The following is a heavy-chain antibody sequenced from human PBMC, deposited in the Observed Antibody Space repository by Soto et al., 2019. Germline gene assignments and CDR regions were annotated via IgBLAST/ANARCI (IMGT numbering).Heavy chain of an antibody. V-gene: IGHV4-34*01. Sequence: SETLSLTRAVYGGSFSGYYWSWIRQPPGKGLEWIGEINHSGSTNYNPSLKSRVTISVDTSKNQFSLKLSSVTAADTAVYYCARATYYDFWSDMDVWGKGTTVTVSS. CDR3: ARATYYDFWSDMDV. D-gene: IGHD3-3*01. CDR1: GGSFSGYY. CDR2: INHSGST. J-gene: IGHJ6*03.